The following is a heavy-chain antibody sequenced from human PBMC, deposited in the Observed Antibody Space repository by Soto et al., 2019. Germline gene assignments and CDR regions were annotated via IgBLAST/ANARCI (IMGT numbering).Heavy chain of an antibody. V-gene: IGHV3-30-3*01. Sequence: QVQLVESGGGVVQPGRSLRLSCAASGFTFSSYAMHWVRQAPGKGLEWVAVISYDGSNKYYADSVKGRFTISRDNSKNTLYLQMNSLRAEDTAVYYCARDPLEMATILNGMDVWGQGTTVTVSS. CDR2: ISYDGSNK. J-gene: IGHJ6*02. CDR1: GFTFSSYA. D-gene: IGHD5-12*01. CDR3: ARDPLEMATILNGMDV.